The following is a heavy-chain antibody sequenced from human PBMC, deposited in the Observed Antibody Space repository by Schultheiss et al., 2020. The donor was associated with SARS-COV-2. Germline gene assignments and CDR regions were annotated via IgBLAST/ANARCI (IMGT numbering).Heavy chain of an antibody. CDR2: IYHSGST. CDR1: GGSFSGYY. Sequence: SETLSLTCAVYGGSFSGYYWSWIRQPPGKGLEWIGYIYHSGSTNYNPSLKSRVTMSVDTSKNQFSLKLSSVTAADTAVYYCARVEWNGGLWSYWGQGTLVTVSS. CDR3: ARVEWNGGLWSY. J-gene: IGHJ4*02. V-gene: IGHV4-34*01. D-gene: IGHD1-1*01.